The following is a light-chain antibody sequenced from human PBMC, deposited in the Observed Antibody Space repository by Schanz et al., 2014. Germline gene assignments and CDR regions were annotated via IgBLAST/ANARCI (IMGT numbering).Light chain of an antibody. Sequence: EIVLTQSPGTLSLSPGERATLSCRASQSFSADYLAWYQHKPGRTPRLLVYGPSSRATGIPDRFSGSGSGTDFTLTISRLEPEDFAVYYCQQYGDSPYTFGQGTKLEIK. J-gene: IGKJ2*01. CDR2: GPS. CDR1: QSFSADY. CDR3: QQYGDSPYT. V-gene: IGKV3-20*01.